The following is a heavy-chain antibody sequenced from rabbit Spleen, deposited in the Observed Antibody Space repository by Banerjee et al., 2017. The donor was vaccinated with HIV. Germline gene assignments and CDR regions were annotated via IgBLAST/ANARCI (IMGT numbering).Heavy chain of an antibody. Sequence: QEQLEESGGGLVQPEGSLTLACTASGFSFSSSYYMCWVRQAPGKGLEWIACIDTGFGGTTYSASWAKGRFTISKTSSTTVTLQMTSLTAADTATYFCATYVDYDGDFNLWGPGTLVTVS. CDR1: GFSFSSSYY. J-gene: IGHJ4*01. D-gene: IGHD2-1*01. V-gene: IGHV1S45*01. CDR3: ATYVDYDGDFNL. CDR2: IDTGFGGTT.